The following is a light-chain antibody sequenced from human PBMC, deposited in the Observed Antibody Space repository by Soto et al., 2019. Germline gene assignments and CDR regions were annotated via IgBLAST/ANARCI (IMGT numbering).Light chain of an antibody. CDR3: QQYGDYTT. Sequence: DIQMTQSPSTLSASVGDRVTISCRASQSINSWLAWYQQKPGKAPKLLIYKASTLDSGVPSRFRGSGSGTEFTLTINSLQPDDFATYYCQQYGDYTTFGGGTKVEIK. CDR2: KAS. CDR1: QSINSW. V-gene: IGKV1-5*03. J-gene: IGKJ4*01.